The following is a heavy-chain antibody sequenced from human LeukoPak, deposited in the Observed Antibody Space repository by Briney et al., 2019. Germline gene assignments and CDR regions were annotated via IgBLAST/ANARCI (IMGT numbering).Heavy chain of an antibody. V-gene: IGHV3-23*01. D-gene: IGHD2-2*01. J-gene: IGHJ4*02. CDR1: GFTFSSYA. CDR3: AKVGGYCSSTRCSDY. Sequence: GGSLRLSCAVSGFTFSSYAMSWVRQAPGKGLEWVSAISGRGGNTYYADSVKGRFTISRDNSKNTLYLQMNSLRAEDTAVYYCAKVGGYCSSTRCSDYWGQGTLVTVSS. CDR2: ISGRGGNT.